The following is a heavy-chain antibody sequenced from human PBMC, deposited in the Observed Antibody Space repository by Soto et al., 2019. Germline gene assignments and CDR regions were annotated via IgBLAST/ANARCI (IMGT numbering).Heavy chain of an antibody. CDR2: IYYTGHT. J-gene: IGHJ3*02. CDR1: GVSINSGGYY. Sequence: QVQLQESGPGLVKPSQTLSLTCSVSGVSINSGGYYWSWIRHHPGKGLEWIGYIYYTGHTFYNAFLKSRVAMSLDTSKNQFSLKLSSVTAADTAVYYCAIGSQLERDARDIWGQGTMVTVSS. D-gene: IGHD1-1*01. CDR3: AIGSQLERDARDI. V-gene: IGHV4-31*03.